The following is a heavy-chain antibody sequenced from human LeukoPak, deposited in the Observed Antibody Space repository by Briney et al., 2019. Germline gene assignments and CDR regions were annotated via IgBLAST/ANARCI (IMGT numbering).Heavy chain of an antibody. D-gene: IGHD3-22*01. CDR3: ARGSYYDSSGYYPYYFDY. J-gene: IGHJ4*02. CDR2: IIPIFGTA. Sequence: SVKVSCKASGGTFSSYAISWVRQAPGQGREWMGRIIPIFGTANCAQKFQGRVTITTDESTSTAYMELSSLRSEDTAVYYCARGSYYDSSGYYPYYFDYWGQGTLVTVSS. V-gene: IGHV1-69*05. CDR1: GGTFSSYA.